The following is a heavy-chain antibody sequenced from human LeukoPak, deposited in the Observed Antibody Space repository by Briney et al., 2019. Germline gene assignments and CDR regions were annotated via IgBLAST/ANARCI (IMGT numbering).Heavy chain of an antibody. CDR3: ARSSELPSDAFDI. CDR2: INPNSGGT. J-gene: IGHJ3*02. V-gene: IGHV1-2*04. Sequence: ASVKVSCKASGYTFTGYHMHWVRQAPGQGLEWMGWINPNSGGTNYAQKFQGWVTMTRDTSISTAYMELSRLRSDDTAVYYCARSSELPSDAFDIWGQGTMVTVSS. D-gene: IGHD4-23*01. CDR1: GYTFTGYH.